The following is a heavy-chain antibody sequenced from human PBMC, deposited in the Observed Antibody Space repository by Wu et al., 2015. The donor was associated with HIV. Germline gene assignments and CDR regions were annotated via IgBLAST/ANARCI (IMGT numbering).Heavy chain of an antibody. V-gene: IGHV1-69*05. CDR3: ARGGGDRIDAAFDI. CDR2: ITPIFGTA. Sequence: QVQLVQSGAEVKKPGSSMKVSCEASGGTFNTYAIAWVRQAPGRGLEWVGGITPIFGTATYVHKFKGRISVSTDESARIVYMELSDLRSDDTAIYFCARGGGDRIDAAFDIWGQGTKVT. CDR1: GGTFNTYA. J-gene: IGHJ3*02. D-gene: IGHD3-16*01.